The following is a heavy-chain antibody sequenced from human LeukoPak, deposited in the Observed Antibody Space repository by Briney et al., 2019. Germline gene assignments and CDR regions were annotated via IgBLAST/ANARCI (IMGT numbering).Heavy chain of an antibody. J-gene: IGHJ6*03. V-gene: IGHV1-2*02. CDR1: GYTFTGYY. D-gene: IGHD3-10*01. CDR2: INPNSGGT. CDR3: ARSVVSGFGELVYYYYYYMDV. Sequence: ASVKVSCKASGYTFTGYYTHWVRQAPGQGLEWMGWINPNSGGTNYAQKFQGRVTMTRDTSISTAYMELSRLRSDDTAVYYCARSVVSGFGELVYYYYYYMDVWGKGTTVTVSS.